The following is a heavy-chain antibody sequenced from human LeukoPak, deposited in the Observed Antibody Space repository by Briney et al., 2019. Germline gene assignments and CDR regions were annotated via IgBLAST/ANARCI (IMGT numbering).Heavy chain of an antibody. CDR3: AKDIREGVRAFDAFDI. CDR2: TFPGGST. J-gene: IGHJ3*02. V-gene: IGHV3-53*05. D-gene: IGHD3-10*01. CDR1: GLSVSSSY. Sequence: GGSLRLSCAASGLSVSSSYMSWVRQAPGKGLEWVSNTFPGGSTYSADSVKGRFTLSRDSSKNSLYLQVNSLRAEDTALYYCAKDIREGVRAFDAFDIWGQGTMVTVSS.